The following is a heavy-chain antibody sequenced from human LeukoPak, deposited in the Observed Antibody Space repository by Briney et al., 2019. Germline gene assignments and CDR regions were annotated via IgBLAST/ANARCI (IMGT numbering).Heavy chain of an antibody. CDR2: IFTSGST. D-gene: IGHD6-19*01. CDR3: AGDSLAVAGTDY. Sequence: PSETLSLTCTVPGGSISRYYWTWIRQPAGKGLEWIGRIFTSGSTNYNPSLKSRVAMSVDTSKNQFSLKLSSVTAADTAVYYCAGDSLAVAGTDYWAQGTLVTVSS. J-gene: IGHJ4*02. V-gene: IGHV4-4*07. CDR1: GGSISRYY.